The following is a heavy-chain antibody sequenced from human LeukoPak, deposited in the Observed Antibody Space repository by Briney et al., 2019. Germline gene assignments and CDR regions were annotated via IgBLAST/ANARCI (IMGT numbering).Heavy chain of an antibody. CDR1: GGSISSYY. V-gene: IGHV4-59*01. CDR2: IYYSGST. J-gene: IGHJ3*02. D-gene: IGHD6-13*01. Sequence: SETLSLTCTVSGGSISSYYWSWIRQPPGKGLEWIGYIYYSGSTNYNPSLKSRVTISVDTSKNQFSLELSSVTAADTAVYYCARDKSIADDAFDIWGQGTMVTVSS. CDR3: ARDKSIADDAFDI.